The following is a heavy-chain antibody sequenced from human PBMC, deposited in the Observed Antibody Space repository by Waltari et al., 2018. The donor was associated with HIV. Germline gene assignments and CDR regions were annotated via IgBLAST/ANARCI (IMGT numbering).Heavy chain of an antibody. CDR1: GFTFSSYS. CDR3: ARAQSGSYYPVDY. CDR2: IRSSSSTI. J-gene: IGHJ4*02. Sequence: EVQLVESGGGLVQPGGSLRLSCAASGFTFSSYSMNWVRQAPGKGLEWVSYIRSSSSTIYYADSVKGRFTISRDNAKNSLYLQMNSLRAEDTAVYYCARAQSGSYYPVDYWGQGTLVTVSS. V-gene: IGHV3-48*01. D-gene: IGHD1-26*01.